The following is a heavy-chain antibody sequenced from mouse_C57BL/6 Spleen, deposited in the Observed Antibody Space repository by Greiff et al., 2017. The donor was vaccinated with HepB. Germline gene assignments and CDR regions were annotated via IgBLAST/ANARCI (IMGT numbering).Heavy chain of an antibody. D-gene: IGHD2-1*01. CDR3: ARGGGNYPFAY. J-gene: IGHJ3*01. V-gene: IGHV1-69*01. CDR2: IDPSDSYT. Sequence: VQLQESGAELVMPGASVKLSCKASGYTFTSYWMHWVKQRPGQGLEWIGEIDPSDSYTNYNQKFKGKSTLTVDKSSSIAYMQLSSLTSEDSAVYYCARGGGNYPFAYWGQGTLVTVSA. CDR1: GYTFTSYW.